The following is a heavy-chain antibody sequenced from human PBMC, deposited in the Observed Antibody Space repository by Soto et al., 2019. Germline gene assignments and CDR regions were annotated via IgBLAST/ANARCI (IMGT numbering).Heavy chain of an antibody. V-gene: IGHV3-74*01. CDR3: VRASGNYFFYY. CDR2: IKSDGSIT. Sequence: EVQLVESGGGLVQPGGSLRLSCAVSGFTFSNYWMHWVRQAPGKGLVWVSRIKSDGSITTYADSVKGGFTISRDNAKNTLYLQMNNVRAEDTAVYYCVRASGNYFFYYWGQGTLVTVSS. CDR1: GFTFSNYW. J-gene: IGHJ4*02. D-gene: IGHD1-26*01.